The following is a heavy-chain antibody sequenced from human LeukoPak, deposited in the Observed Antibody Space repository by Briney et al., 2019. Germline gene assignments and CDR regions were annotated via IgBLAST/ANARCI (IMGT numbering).Heavy chain of an antibody. CDR1: RDIFTNHT. J-gene: IGHJ4*02. D-gene: IGHD6-19*01. CDR2: IVPVLDKS. CDR3: ARGRGIAVAGSFDS. V-gene: IGHV1-69*08. Sequence: ASVTVSCKASRDIFTNHTINWVRQAPGQGLEWMGRIVPVLDKSDYAQKFQGRLTIIADKSTTTAYMELSGLRSEDTAVYYCARGRGIAVAGSFDSWGQGTLVTVSS.